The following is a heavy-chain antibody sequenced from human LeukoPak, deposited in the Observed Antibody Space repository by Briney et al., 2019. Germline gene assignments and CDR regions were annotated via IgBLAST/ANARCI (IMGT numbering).Heavy chain of an antibody. J-gene: IGHJ5*02. Sequence: SETLSLTCTVSGGTISSSSYYWGWIRQPPGKGLEWIGSIYYSGSTYYNPSLKSRVTISVDTSKNQFSLKLSSVTAADTAVYYCAGRKAYVAARPGGWFDPWGQGTLVTVSS. D-gene: IGHD6-6*01. CDR3: AGRKAYVAARPGGWFDP. V-gene: IGHV4-39*01. CDR1: GGTISSSSYY. CDR2: IYYSGST.